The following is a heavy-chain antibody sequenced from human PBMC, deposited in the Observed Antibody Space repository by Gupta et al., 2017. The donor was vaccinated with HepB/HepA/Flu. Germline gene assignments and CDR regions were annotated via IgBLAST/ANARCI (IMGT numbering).Heavy chain of an antibody. D-gene: IGHD2-15*01. CDR1: GFTFSSYE. Sequence: EVQLVEFGGGLVQPGGSLRLYCAASGFTFSSYEMTWVRQAPGKGLEWISYISRSGTTIYYVDSVKGRFTTSRDNAKNSLYLQMNSLRAEDTAIYYCARRGGGSTHDAFDIWGQGTKVTVSS. V-gene: IGHV3-48*03. J-gene: IGHJ3*02. CDR3: ARRGGGSTHDAFDI. CDR2: ISRSGTTI.